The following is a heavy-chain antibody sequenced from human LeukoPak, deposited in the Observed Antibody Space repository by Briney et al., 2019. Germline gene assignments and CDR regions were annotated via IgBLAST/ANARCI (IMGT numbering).Heavy chain of an antibody. V-gene: IGHV3-48*01. CDR2: ISSSSSTI. J-gene: IGHJ4*02. CDR3: VRVRQLWRHAFDY. Sequence: PGGSLRLSCAASGFTFSSYSMNWVRQAPGKGLEWVSYISSSSSTIYYADSVKGRFTISSDNAKNSLYLQMNSLRAEDTAVYYCVRVRQLWRHAFDYWGQGTLVTVSS. D-gene: IGHD5-18*01. CDR1: GFTFSSYS.